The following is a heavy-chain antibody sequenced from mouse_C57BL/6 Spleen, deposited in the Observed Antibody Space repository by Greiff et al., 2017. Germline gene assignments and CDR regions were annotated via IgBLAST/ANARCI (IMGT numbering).Heavy chain of an antibody. D-gene: IGHD2-4*01. J-gene: IGHJ3*01. V-gene: IGHV1-42*01. Sequence: EVQRVESGPELVKPGASVKISCKASGYSFTGYYMNWVKQSPEKSLEWIGEINPSTGGTTYNQKFKAKATLTVDKSSSTAYMQLKSLTSEDSAVYYCARFPLYDYSCAYWGQGTLVTVSA. CDR1: GYSFTGYY. CDR2: INPSTGGT. CDR3: ARFPLYDYSCAY.